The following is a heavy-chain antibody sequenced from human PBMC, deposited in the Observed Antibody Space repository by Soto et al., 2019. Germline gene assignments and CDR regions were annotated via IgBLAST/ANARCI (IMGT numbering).Heavy chain of an antibody. CDR2: INPSGGST. CDR3: ARDPVGSGGYYTISGYMDV. D-gene: IGHD3-10*01. J-gene: IGHJ6*03. V-gene: IGHV1-46*01. CDR1: GYTFTSYY. Sequence: ASVKVSCKASGYTFTSYYMHWVRQAPGQGLEWMGIINPSGGSTSYAQKFQGRVTMTRDTSTSTVYMELSSLRSEDTAVYYCARDPVGSGGYYTISGYMDVWGKGTTVTVSS.